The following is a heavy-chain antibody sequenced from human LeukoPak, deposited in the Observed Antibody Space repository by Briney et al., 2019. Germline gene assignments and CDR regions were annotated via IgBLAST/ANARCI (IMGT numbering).Heavy chain of an antibody. J-gene: IGHJ3*02. CDR2: INHNGNVN. CDR1: GFTFSSYW. D-gene: IGHD1-14*01. CDR3: ANRAFDI. Sequence: PGGSLRLSCAASGFTFSSYWMNWARQAPGKGLEWVASINHNGNVNYYVDSVKGRFTISRDNAKNSLYLQMNSLRAEDTALYYCANRAFDIWGQGTMVTVSS. V-gene: IGHV3-7*03.